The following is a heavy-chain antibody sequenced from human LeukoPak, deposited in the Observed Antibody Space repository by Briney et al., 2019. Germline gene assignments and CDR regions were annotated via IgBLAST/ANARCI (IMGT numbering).Heavy chain of an antibody. CDR2: IGSAGAT. V-gene: IGHV3-13*01. Sequence: GGSLRLSCAASGFTFSNYDMHWVRQTTGKGLEWVSAIGSAGATYYPGSLKGRFTISRENAKNSLFLQMNSQRVGDTAVYFCARGGISAFMPDNWYFDLWGRGTLVTVSS. CDR1: GFTFSNYD. D-gene: IGHD1-26*01. J-gene: IGHJ2*01. CDR3: ARGGISAFMPDNWYFDL.